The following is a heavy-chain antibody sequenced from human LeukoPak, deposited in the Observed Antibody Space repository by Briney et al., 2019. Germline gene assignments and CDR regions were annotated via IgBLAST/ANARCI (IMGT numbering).Heavy chain of an antibody. V-gene: IGHV1-18*01. Sequence: ASVKVSCKASGYTFTSYGISWVRQAPGQGLEWMGWIGPHNGNTNYAQKFQGRVTMTTDTSTSTAYMELRNLRSDDTAVYYCARGPITIFGVVTPGAFDIWGQGTMVTVSS. J-gene: IGHJ3*02. CDR2: IGPHNGNT. CDR1: GYTFTSYG. D-gene: IGHD3-3*01. CDR3: ARGPITIFGVVTPGAFDI.